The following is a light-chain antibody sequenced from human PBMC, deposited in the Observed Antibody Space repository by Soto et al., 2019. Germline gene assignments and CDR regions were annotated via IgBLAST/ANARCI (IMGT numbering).Light chain of an antibody. CDR3: QQYGSSLYT. CDR1: QSLDSNY. V-gene: IGKV3-20*01. CDR2: GTS. Sequence: ENVLTQSPGTLSLSPGDRATLSCRASQSLDSNYLAWYQQKPGQAPRLLIYGTSSRATGIPDRFSGSGSGTDFTLTINRLEPEDFAVYYCQQYGSSLYTFGQGTKLEIK. J-gene: IGKJ2*01.